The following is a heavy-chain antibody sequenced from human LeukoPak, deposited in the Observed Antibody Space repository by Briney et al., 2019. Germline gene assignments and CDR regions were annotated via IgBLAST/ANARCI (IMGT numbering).Heavy chain of an antibody. D-gene: IGHD6-19*01. V-gene: IGHV4-38-2*02. J-gene: IGHJ4*02. CDR3: ARDSALAQAVMFDY. CDR1: GYSISSDYY. Sequence: SETLSLTCSVSGYSISSDYYWGWIRQPPGKGLEWIGGIDHSGSTYYNPSLKSRVTISVVTSKNQFSLKLRSVTAADTAVYYCARDSALAQAVMFDYWGQGTLVTVSS. CDR2: IDHSGST.